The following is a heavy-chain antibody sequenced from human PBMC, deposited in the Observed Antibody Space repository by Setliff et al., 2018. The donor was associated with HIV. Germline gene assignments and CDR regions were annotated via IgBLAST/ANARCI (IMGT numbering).Heavy chain of an antibody. CDR3: ARGGGYDRSGYYPFDY. V-gene: IGHV4-34*01. CDR2: INHSGST. CDR1: GGSLSGYH. Sequence: SETLSLTCAAYGGSLSGYHWSWIRQSPEKGLEWIGEINHSGSTNYNPSLKSRVTMSVDTSKNQFSLKLSSVTAADTAVYYCARGGGYDRSGYYPFDYWGQGTPVTVS. D-gene: IGHD3-22*01. J-gene: IGHJ4*02.